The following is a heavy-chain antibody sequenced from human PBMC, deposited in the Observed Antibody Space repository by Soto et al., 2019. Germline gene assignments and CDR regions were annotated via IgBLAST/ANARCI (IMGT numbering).Heavy chain of an antibody. V-gene: IGHV3-30*02. D-gene: IGHD6-19*01. CDR3: AKGTPYTSGWYYFDY. J-gene: IGHJ4*02. CDR1: GFTFSNYG. Sequence: GGSLRLSCAASGFTFSNYGMHWVRQAPGKGLEWVAVIWYDGSNTYFADSVSGRFTISRDNSKNTLYLQMNSLTTEDTAVYFCAKGTPYTSGWYYFDYWGQGTRVTVSS. CDR2: IWYDGSNT.